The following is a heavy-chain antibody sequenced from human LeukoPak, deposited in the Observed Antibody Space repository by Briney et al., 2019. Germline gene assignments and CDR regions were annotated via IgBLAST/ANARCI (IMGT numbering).Heavy chain of an antibody. CDR3: ARVGDCSGGSCYYYCGMDV. J-gene: IGHJ6*02. V-gene: IGHV1-2*02. CDR2: INPNSGGT. CDR1: GYTFTGYY. Sequence: GASVKVSCKASGYTFTGYYMHWVRQAPGQGLEWMGWINPNSGGTNYAQKFQGRVTMTRDTSISTAYMELSRLRSDDTAVYYCARVGDCSGGSCYYYCGMDVWGQGTTVTVSS. D-gene: IGHD2-15*01.